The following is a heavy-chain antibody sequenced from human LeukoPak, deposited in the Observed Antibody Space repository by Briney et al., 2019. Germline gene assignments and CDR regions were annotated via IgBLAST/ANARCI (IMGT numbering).Heavy chain of an antibody. V-gene: IGHV4-59*01. CDR2: IYYSGST. J-gene: IGHJ4*02. CDR3: ARGYLDYDILTGYYLFDY. D-gene: IGHD3-9*01. CDR1: GGSISSYY. Sequence: PSETLSLTCTVSGGSISSYYWSWIRQPPGKGLEWIGYIYYSGSTNYNPSLTSRVTISVDTSKNQFSLKLSSVTAADTAVYYCARGYLDYDILTGYYLFDYWGQGTLVTVSS.